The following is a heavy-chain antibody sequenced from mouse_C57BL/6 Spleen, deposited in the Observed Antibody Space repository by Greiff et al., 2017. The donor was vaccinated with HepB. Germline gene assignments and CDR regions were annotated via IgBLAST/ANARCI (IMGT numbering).Heavy chain of an antibody. D-gene: IGHD2-4*01. CDR3: ARRDYDYDGGVDY. V-gene: IGHV1-64*01. J-gene: IGHJ2*01. CDR2: IHPNSGST. CDR1: GYTFTSYW. Sequence: VQLQQPGAELVKPGASVKLSCKASGYTFTSYWMHWVKQRPGQGLEWIGMIHPNSGSTNYNEKFKSKATLTVDKSSSAAYMQLRSITSEDSAVYYCARRDYDYDGGVDYWGQGTTLTVSS.